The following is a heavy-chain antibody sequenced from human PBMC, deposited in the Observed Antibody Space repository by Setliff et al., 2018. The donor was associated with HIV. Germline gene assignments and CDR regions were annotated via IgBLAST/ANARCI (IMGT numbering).Heavy chain of an antibody. D-gene: IGHD6-13*01. Sequence: PSETLSLTCDVSGFSISSRYYWGWIRQSPGKGLEWIGNICHTGSSYYNPSLNDRATISLDTSKNQFSLKLRSVTAADTALYYCARGRYRSRWYASDHYYIDVWGKGTTVTV. CDR1: GFSISSRYY. CDR2: ICHTGSS. J-gene: IGHJ6*03. CDR3: ARGRYRSRWYASDHYYIDV. V-gene: IGHV4-38-2*01.